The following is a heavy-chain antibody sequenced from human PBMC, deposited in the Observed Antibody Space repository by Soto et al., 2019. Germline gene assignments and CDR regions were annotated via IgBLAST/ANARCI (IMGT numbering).Heavy chain of an antibody. V-gene: IGHV4-39*01. Sequence: SETLSLTCTVSGGSISSSSYYWGWIRQPPGKGLEWIGSIYYSGSTYYNPSLKSRVTISVDTSKNQFSLKLSSVTAADTAVYYCARSFGSSDHNYFDYWGQGTLVTVSS. CDR1: GGSISSSSYY. CDR3: ARSFGSSDHNYFDY. J-gene: IGHJ4*02. CDR2: IYYSGST. D-gene: IGHD6-6*01.